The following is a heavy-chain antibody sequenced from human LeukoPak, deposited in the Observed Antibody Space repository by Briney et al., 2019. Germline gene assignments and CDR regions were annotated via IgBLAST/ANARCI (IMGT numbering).Heavy chain of an antibody. Sequence: SETLSLTCTVSGGSISSCYWSWIRQPAGKGLEWIGRIYTSGSTNYNPSLKSRVTMSVDTSKNQFSLKLSSVIAADTAVYYCARGGVQWLAFDYWGQGTLVTVSS. D-gene: IGHD6-19*01. CDR2: IYTSGST. V-gene: IGHV4-4*07. CDR3: ARGGVQWLAFDY. J-gene: IGHJ4*02. CDR1: GGSISSCY.